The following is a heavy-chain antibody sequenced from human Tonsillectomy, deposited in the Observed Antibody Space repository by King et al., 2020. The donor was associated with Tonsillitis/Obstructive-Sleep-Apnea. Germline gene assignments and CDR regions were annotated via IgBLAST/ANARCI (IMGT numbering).Heavy chain of an antibody. CDR3: ARHLDAADY. CDR2: IYYSGST. J-gene: IGHJ4*02. Sequence: QVQLQESGPGLVKPSETPSLTCTVSGGSISSYYWSWIRQPPGKGLEWIGYIYYSGSTNYNPSLKSRVTISVDTSKNQFSLKLSSVTAADTAVYYCARHLDAADYWGQGTLVTVSS. CDR1: GGSISSYY. D-gene: IGHD1-1*01. V-gene: IGHV4-59*08.